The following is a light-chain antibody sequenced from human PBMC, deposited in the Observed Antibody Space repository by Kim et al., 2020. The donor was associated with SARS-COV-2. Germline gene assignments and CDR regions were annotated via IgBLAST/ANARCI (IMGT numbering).Light chain of an antibody. V-gene: IGLV4-69*01. CDR3: QTWGTGTKLV. CDR2: LNSDGSH. Sequence: VKLTCTLSSGHSSYAIAWHQQQPEKGPRYLMKLNSDGSHTKGDGIPDRFSGSSSGAERYLTISSLQSEDEADYYCQTWGTGTKLVFGGGTKVTVL. CDR1: SGHSSYA. J-gene: IGLJ3*02.